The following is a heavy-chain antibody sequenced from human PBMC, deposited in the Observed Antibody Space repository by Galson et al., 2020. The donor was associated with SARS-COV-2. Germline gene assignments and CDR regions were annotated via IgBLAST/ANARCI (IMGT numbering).Heavy chain of an antibody. Sequence: NSGGSLRLSCVASGFTFSDYYMSWIRHTPGKGLEWISYISNGGTTLYYADSIQGRFTISRDNAKNSVYLQMNSLRAEDSGVYYCARDRMIKVYGGVAGGYDAFETWGQGTLVTVSS. CDR2: ISNGGTTL. V-gene: IGHV3-11*01. D-gene: IGHD3-3*01. CDR1: GFTFSDYY. CDR3: ARDRMIKVYGGVAGGYDAFET. J-gene: IGHJ3*02.